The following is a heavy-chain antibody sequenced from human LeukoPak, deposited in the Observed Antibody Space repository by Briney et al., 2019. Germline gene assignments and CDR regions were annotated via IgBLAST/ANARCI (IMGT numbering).Heavy chain of an antibody. D-gene: IGHD3-9*01. V-gene: IGHV4-34*01. J-gene: IGHJ4*02. CDR3: ARERDYDILTGYYVGGLFDY. CDR2: INHSGST. Sequence: SETLSLTCAVYGGSFSGYYWSWIRQPPGKGLEWIGEINHSGSTNYNPPLKSRVTISVDTSKNQFSLKLSSVTAADTAVYYCARERDYDILTGYYVGGLFDYWGQGTLVTVSS. CDR1: GGSFSGYY.